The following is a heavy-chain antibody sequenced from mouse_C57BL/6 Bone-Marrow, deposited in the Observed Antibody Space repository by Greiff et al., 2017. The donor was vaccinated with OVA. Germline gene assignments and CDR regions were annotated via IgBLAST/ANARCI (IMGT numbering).Heavy chain of an antibody. CDR2: ISDGGSYT. J-gene: IGHJ3*01. V-gene: IGHV5-4*03. CDR1: GFTFSSYA. CDR3: ARVFDGYYVGFAY. Sequence: EVKLVESGGGLVKPGGSLKLSCAASGFTFSSYAMSWVRQTPEKRLEWVATISDGGSYTYYPDNVKGRFTISRDNAKNNLYLQMSHLKSEDTAMYYCARVFDGYYVGFAYWGQGTLVTVSA. D-gene: IGHD2-3*01.